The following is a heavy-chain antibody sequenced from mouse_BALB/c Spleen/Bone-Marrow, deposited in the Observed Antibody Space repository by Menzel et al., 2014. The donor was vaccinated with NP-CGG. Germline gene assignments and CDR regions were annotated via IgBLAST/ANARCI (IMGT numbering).Heavy chain of an antibody. Sequence: EVMLVESGGGLVQPGGSLKLSCAASGFDFSRYWMSWVRQAPGKGLEWIGEINPDSSTINYTPSLKDKFIISRDNAKNTLYLQMSKVRTEDKALDYCERHGSYGGFAYWGQGTLVTVSA. CDR1: GFDFSRYW. CDR2: INPDSSTI. CDR3: ERHGSYGGFAY. V-gene: IGHV4-1*02. J-gene: IGHJ3*01. D-gene: IGHD2-3*01.